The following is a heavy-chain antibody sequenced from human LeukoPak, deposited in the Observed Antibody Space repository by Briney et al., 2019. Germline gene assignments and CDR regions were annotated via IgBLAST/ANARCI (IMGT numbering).Heavy chain of an antibody. CDR2: IISGSGDST. Sequence: PGGSLRLSCAASGFTFTNYGMNWVRQAPGKGLEWVSAIISGSGDSTYYADSVKGRFTISRDNSKNTLYLQMNSLRAEDAAVYYCARTTVMIPSAFVYWGQGTLVTVSS. CDR1: GFTFTNYG. D-gene: IGHD4-11*01. J-gene: IGHJ4*02. CDR3: ARTTVMIPSAFVY. V-gene: IGHV3-23*01.